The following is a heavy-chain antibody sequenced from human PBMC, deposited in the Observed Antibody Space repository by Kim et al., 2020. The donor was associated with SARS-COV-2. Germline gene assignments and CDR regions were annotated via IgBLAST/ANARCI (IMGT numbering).Heavy chain of an antibody. CDR3: ATPYTTSSWAY. CDR2: IFPGDSDT. Sequence: GESLKISCKGSGYSFTTNWIGWVRQMPGEGLEWMGIIFPGDSDTRYSPSFQGQVTISADKSDNTAYLQWSSLKASDTAMYYCATPYTTSSWAYWVQGTLVTVSS. CDR1: GYSFTTNW. J-gene: IGHJ4*02. V-gene: IGHV5-51*01. D-gene: IGHD6-6*01.